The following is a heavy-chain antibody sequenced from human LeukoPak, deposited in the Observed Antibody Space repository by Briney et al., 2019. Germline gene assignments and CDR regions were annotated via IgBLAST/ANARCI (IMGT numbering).Heavy chain of an antibody. V-gene: IGHV4-38-2*02. Sequence: SETLSLTCTVSGYSISSGYYWGWIRQPPGKGLEWIGEIYHSGSTNYNPSLKSRVTISVDTSKNQFSLKLSSVTAADTAVYYCARVVAVGYPSDWGQGTLVTVSS. D-gene: IGHD6-19*01. J-gene: IGHJ4*02. CDR3: ARVVAVGYPSD. CDR2: IYHSGST. CDR1: GYSISSGYY.